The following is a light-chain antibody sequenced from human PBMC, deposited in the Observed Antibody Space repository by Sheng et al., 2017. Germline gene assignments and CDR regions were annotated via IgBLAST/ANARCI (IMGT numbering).Light chain of an antibody. CDR3: QQSYTDPLT. CDR1: QSIRNY. J-gene: IGKJ5*01. Sequence: DIQMTQSPYSLSASVGDRVTITCRASQSIRNYVNWYQQKSGGAPKVLIQGASTLQSGVPSRFSGSGYGTDFSLTISSLQPDDFASYYCQQSYTDPLTFGQGTRTGD. V-gene: IGKV1-39*01. CDR2: GAS.